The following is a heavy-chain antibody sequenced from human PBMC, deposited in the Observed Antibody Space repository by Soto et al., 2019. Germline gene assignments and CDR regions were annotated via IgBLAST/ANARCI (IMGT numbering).Heavy chain of an antibody. Sequence: LRLSCAASGFTFSRYAMSWVRQAPGKGLEWVSSMSGSGGSTDYVDSVKGRFTISRDNSKNTLYLQMNSLRAEDTAVYHCAKDSDYYGSGSYTDYWGQGTLVTVSS. V-gene: IGHV3-23*01. CDR3: AKDSDYYGSGSYTDY. CDR2: MSGSGGST. J-gene: IGHJ4*02. CDR1: GFTFSRYA. D-gene: IGHD3-10*01.